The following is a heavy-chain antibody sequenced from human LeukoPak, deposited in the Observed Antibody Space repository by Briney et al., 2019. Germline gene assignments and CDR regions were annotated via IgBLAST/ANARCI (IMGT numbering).Heavy chain of an antibody. CDR3: ARGFSGKDEFDY. Sequence: GGSLRLSCAASGFTFSSYWMHWVRQAPGKGLVWVSRINSDGSSTSYADSVKGRFTISRDNAKNTLYLQMNSLRAEDTAAYYCARGFSGKDEFDYWGQGTLVTVSS. V-gene: IGHV3-74*01. CDR1: GFTFSSYW. D-gene: IGHD3-10*01. J-gene: IGHJ4*02. CDR2: INSDGSST.